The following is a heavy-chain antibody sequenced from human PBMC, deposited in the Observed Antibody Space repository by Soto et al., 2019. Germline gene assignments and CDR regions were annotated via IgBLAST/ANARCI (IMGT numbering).Heavy chain of an antibody. CDR3: ARSGRVLRFLEWFGWFDP. D-gene: IGHD3-3*01. J-gene: IGHJ5*02. V-gene: IGHV3-30-3*01. CDR1: GFTFSSYA. Sequence: PGGSLRLSCAASGFTFSSYAMHWVRQAPGKGLEWVAVISYDGSNKYYADSVKGRFTISRDNSKNTLYLQMNSLRAEDTAVYYCARSGRVLRFLEWFGWFDPWGQGTLVTVSS. CDR2: ISYDGSNK.